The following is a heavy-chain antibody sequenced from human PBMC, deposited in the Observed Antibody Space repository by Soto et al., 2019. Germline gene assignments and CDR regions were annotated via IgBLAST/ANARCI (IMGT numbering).Heavy chain of an antibody. Sequence: ASVKVSCKASGYTFTGYYMHWVRQAPGQGLEWMGWINPNTGGTNYAQKFQGRVTVTRDTSISTTYMELSRLTSDDTAMYYCASSPRSYGSGSSYIPLYNFDYWGQGTLVTVSS. CDR3: ASSPRSYGSGSSYIPLYNFDY. J-gene: IGHJ4*02. CDR2: INPNTGGT. CDR1: GYTFTGYY. V-gene: IGHV1-2*02. D-gene: IGHD3-10*01.